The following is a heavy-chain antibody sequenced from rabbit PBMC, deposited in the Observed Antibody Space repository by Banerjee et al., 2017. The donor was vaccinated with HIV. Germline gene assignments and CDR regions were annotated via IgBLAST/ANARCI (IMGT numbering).Heavy chain of an antibody. CDR3: ARDYADGREDFNL. Sequence: QSLEESGGDLVKPGASLTLTCTASGFDLSSYYYMCWVRQAPGKGLEWIACIYTSSGSTYYGSWAKGRFTISKTSSTTVTLQMTSLTAADTATYFCARDYADGREDFNLWGQGTLVTVS. J-gene: IGHJ4*01. D-gene: IGHD4-2*01. V-gene: IGHV1S40*01. CDR1: GFDLSSYYY. CDR2: IYTSSGST.